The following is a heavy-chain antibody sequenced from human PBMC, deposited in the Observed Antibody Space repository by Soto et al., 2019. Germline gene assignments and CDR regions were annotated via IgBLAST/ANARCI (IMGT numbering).Heavy chain of an antibody. V-gene: IGHV4-59*01. CDR2: IYYSGST. J-gene: IGHJ6*03. CDR1: XGSXXXXX. CDR3: AGGPQLSYYYMDV. Sequence: ETXSLTCTVXXGSXXXXXXXXXRQPPGKGLEWIGYIYYSGSTNYNPSLKSRVTISVDTSKNQFSLKLSSVTAADAAVYYCAGGPQLSYYYMDVWGKGTTVTVS. D-gene: IGHD1-1*01.